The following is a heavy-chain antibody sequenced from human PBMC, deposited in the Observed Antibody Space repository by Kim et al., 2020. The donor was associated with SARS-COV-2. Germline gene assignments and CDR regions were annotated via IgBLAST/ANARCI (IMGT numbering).Heavy chain of an antibody. J-gene: IGHJ4*02. D-gene: IGHD3-22*01. Sequence: GGSLRLSCAASGFTFSSYGMHWVRQAPGKGLEWVAVISYDGSNKYYADSVKGRFTISRDNSKNTLYLQMNSLRAEDTAVYYCAKEKGAYYHDSSGYYLGGPFDYWGQGTLVTVSS. CDR3: AKEKGAYYHDSSGYYLGGPFDY. CDR1: GFTFSSYG. V-gene: IGHV3-30*18. CDR2: ISYDGSNK.